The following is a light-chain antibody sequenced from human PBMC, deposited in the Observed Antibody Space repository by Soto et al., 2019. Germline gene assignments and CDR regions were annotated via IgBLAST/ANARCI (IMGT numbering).Light chain of an antibody. CDR3: AAWDDSLSGAV. Sequence: QSVLTQPPSASGTPGQRVTISCSGSSSNIETNYVYWYQQLPGAAPKLLIYRSDQRPSGGPDRFSGSKSGTSASLAISGLRSEDEADYYCAAWDDSLSGAVFGGGTQLTVL. V-gene: IGLV1-47*01. CDR2: RSD. CDR1: SSNIETNY. J-gene: IGLJ7*01.